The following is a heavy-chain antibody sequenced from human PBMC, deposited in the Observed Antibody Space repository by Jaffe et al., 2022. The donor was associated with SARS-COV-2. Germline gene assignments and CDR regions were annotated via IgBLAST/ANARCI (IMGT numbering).Heavy chain of an antibody. CDR3: ARRGGPTIVGATVDY. D-gene: IGHD1-26*01. V-gene: IGHV4-34*01. Sequence: QVQLQQWGAGLLKPSETLSLTCAVYGGSFSGYYWSWIRQPPGKGLEWIGEINHSGSTNYNPSLKSRVTISVDTSKNQFSLKLSSVTAADTAVYYCARRGGPTIVGATVDYWGQGTLVTVSS. CDR1: GGSFSGYY. CDR2: INHSGST. J-gene: IGHJ4*02.